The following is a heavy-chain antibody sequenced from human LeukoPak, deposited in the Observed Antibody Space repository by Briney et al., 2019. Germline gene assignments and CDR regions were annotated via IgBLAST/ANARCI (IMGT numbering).Heavy chain of an antibody. V-gene: IGHV3-15*01. Sequence: GGSLRLSCGASGFTFRDAWMSWVRQAPGKGLEWVGRIKSKTDGGTTDYAAPVKGRFTISRDDSKNTLYLQMNSLKTEDTAVYYCTTDFISYYDILTGYYTSVDYWGQGTLVTVSS. D-gene: IGHD3-9*01. CDR3: TTDFISYYDILTGYYTSVDY. J-gene: IGHJ4*02. CDR1: GFTFRDAW. CDR2: IKSKTDGGTT.